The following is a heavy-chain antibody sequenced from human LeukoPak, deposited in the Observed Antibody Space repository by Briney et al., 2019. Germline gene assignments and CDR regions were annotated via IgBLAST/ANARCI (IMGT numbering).Heavy chain of an antibody. CDR2: ISSSGSTI. CDR3: ATQLRYFDWLLPFDY. J-gene: IGHJ4*02. CDR1: GFTFSSYE. V-gene: IGHV3-48*03. Sequence: PGGSLRLSCAASGFTFSSYEMNWVRQAPGKGLEWVSYISSSGSTIYYADSVEGRFTISRDNAKNSLYLQMNSLRAEDTAVYYCATQLRYFDWLLPFDYWGQGTLVTVSS. D-gene: IGHD3-9*01.